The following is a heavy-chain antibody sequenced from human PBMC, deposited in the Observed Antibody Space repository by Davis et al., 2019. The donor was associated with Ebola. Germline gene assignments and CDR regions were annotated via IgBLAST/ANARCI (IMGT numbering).Heavy chain of an antibody. J-gene: IGHJ4*02. D-gene: IGHD3-3*01. V-gene: IGHV4-39*01. Sequence: SETLSLTCTVSGGSISSSSYYWGWIRQPPGKGLEWIGSIYYSGSTYYNPSLKSRVTISVDTSKNQFSLKLSSVTAADTAVYYCAGGRFLECLFDYWGQGTLVTVSS. CDR2: IYYSGST. CDR3: AGGRFLECLFDY. CDR1: GGSISSSSYY.